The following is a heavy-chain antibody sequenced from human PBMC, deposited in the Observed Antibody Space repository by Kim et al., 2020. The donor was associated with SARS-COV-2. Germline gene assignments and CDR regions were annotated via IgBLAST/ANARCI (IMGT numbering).Heavy chain of an antibody. CDR1: GFTFSSYG. CDR3: ARDLNAQRVGYAFDI. J-gene: IGHJ3*02. CDR2: IWYDGSNK. V-gene: IGHV3-33*01. D-gene: IGHD3-10*01. Sequence: GGSLRLSCAASGFTFSSYGMHWVRQAPGKGLEWVAVIWYDGSNKYYADSVKGRFTISRDNSKNTLYLQMNSLRAEDTAVYYCARDLNAQRVGYAFDIWGQGTMVTVSS.